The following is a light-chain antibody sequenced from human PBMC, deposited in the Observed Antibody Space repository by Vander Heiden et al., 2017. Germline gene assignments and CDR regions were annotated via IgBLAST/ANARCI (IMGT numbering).Light chain of an antibody. J-gene: IGKJ1*01. CDR2: GAS. CDR1: QSVSSN. V-gene: IGKV3-15*01. CDR3: QQYNNWLWT. Sequence: EIVMTQPPATLSVSPGERATLSCRASQSVSSNLAWYQQKPGQAPRLLSYGASTRATGIPARFSGSGSGTEFTLTISSLQSEDFAVYYCQQYNNWLWTFGQGTKVEIK.